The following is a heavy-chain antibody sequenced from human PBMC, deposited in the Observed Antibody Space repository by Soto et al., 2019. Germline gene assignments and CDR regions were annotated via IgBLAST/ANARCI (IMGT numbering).Heavy chain of an antibody. J-gene: IGHJ4*01. Sequence: QVQLVQSGAEVKKPGASVKVSCKASGYDFSSYGISWVRQAPGQGLEWMGWISASNGNRDYAQQFQGRVTMTSDTSRTTAYMELRSLRSDDTAVYYCVRDPQLNDYWGHGTLVNVSS. CDR3: VRDPQLNDY. D-gene: IGHD2-2*01. CDR1: GYDFSSYG. CDR2: ISASNGNR. V-gene: IGHV1-18*04.